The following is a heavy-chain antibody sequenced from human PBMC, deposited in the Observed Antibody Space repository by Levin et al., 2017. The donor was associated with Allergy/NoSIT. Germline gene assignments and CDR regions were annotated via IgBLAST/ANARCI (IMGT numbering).Heavy chain of an antibody. CDR3: ARDSNGGEYSGYDLDAFDS. Sequence: PSETLSLTCAISGDSVSSNSAAWNWIRQSPSRGLEWLGRTYYRSKWYNDYAVSVKSRITINPDTSKNQFSLQLNSVTPEDTAVYYCARDSNGGEYSGYDLDAFDSWGQGTMVTVSS. D-gene: IGHD5-12*01. CDR2: TYYRSKWYN. CDR1: GDSVSSNSAA. J-gene: IGHJ3*02. V-gene: IGHV6-1*01.